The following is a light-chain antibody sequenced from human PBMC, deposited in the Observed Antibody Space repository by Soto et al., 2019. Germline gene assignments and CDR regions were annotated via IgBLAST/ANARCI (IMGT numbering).Light chain of an antibody. J-gene: IGKJ4*01. CDR2: GAS. V-gene: IGKV3-20*01. Sequence: EIVLTQSPGTLSLSPGERATLSCRASQSVSSSYLAWYQQKPGQAPRLLIYGASSRPTGIPDRFSGSGSGTDFTLTISRLVPEDFAVYYCQQYDRSPLTFGGGTKVEIK. CDR1: QSVSSSY. CDR3: QQYDRSPLT.